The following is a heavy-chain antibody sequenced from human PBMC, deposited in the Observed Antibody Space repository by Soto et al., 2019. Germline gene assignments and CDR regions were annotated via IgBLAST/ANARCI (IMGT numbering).Heavy chain of an antibody. D-gene: IGHD2-15*01. CDR1: GYTFTSYY. J-gene: IGHJ4*02. CDR3: ARDRSRTGPYCSGGSSYLFNY. Sequence: GASVKVSCKASGYTFTSYYMHWVRQAPGQGLEWMGIINPSGGSTSYAQKFQGRVTMTRDTSTSTVYMELSSLRSEDTAVYYCARDRSRTGPYCSGGSSYLFNYWGQGSLVTVSS. V-gene: IGHV1-46*01. CDR2: INPSGGST.